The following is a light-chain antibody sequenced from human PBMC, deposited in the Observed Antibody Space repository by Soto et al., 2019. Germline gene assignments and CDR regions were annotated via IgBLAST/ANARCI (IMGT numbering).Light chain of an antibody. V-gene: IGKV3-20*01. CDR3: QQYGGLPRT. CDR1: QRVSSTY. CDR2: GAS. J-gene: IGKJ1*01. Sequence: EIVLTQSPGTVSLSPGERATLSCRASQRVSSTYLAWYQQKPGQAPRLLIYGASSRATGIPDRFSGSGSGTDFTLTISRLEPEDFAVYYCQQYGGLPRTFGQGTKVEIK.